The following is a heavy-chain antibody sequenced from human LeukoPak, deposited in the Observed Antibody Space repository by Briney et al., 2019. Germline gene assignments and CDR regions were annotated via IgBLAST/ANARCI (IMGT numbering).Heavy chain of an antibody. CDR3: ARDAYDSSGYYTI. CDR2: IYYSGST. D-gene: IGHD3-22*01. CDR1: GGSVSSGSYY. Sequence: SETLSLTCTVSGGSVSSGSYYWSWIRQPPGTGLEWIGYIYYSGSTNYNPSLKSRVTISVDTSKNQFSLKLSSVTAADTAVYYCARDAYDSSGYYTIWGQGTLVTVSS. V-gene: IGHV4-61*01. J-gene: IGHJ4*02.